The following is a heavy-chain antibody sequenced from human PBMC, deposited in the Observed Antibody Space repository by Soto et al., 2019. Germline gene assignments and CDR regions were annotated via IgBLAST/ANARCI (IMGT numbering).Heavy chain of an antibody. CDR1: GFTFDDYA. D-gene: IGHD6-13*01. CDR3: VKDESINWYSGHFRH. V-gene: IGHV3-9*01. J-gene: IGHJ1*01. Sequence: GGSLRLSCAASGFTFDDYAMHWVRQVPGKGLEWVSGINWSSGSIGYGDSVKGRFAISRDNAKNSLHLQMNSLSAEDTAFYYCVKDESINWYSGHFRHWGQGTLVTV. CDR2: INWSSGSI.